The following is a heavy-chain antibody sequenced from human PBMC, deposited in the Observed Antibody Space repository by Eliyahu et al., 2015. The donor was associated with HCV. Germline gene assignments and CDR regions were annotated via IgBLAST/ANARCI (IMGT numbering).Heavy chain of an antibody. Sequence: QVQLQESGPGLVKPSQTLSLTCAVSGASIRSGDYYWSWIRQPPGKGLEWVGYIHPSGSTYYKPSLKSRVTISADTSKNQFSLKVSSVTAADTAVYYCAREGGYDNPRFDYWGQGTLVTVSS. D-gene: IGHD5-12*01. V-gene: IGHV4-30-4*01. CDR1: GASIRSGDYY. J-gene: IGHJ4*02. CDR3: AREGGYDNPRFDY. CDR2: IHPSGST.